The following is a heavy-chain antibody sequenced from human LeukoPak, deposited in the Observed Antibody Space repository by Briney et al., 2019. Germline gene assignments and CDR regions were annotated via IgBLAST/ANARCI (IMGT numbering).Heavy chain of an antibody. CDR2: ISSSSSYI. Sequence: PGGSLRLSCAASGFTFSSYEMNWVRQAPGKGLEWVSSISSSSSYIYYADSVKGRFTISRDNAKNSLYLQMNSLRAEDTAVYYCARVELRYFDWSEFDYWGQGTLVTVSS. J-gene: IGHJ4*02. CDR1: GFTFSSYE. D-gene: IGHD3-9*01. V-gene: IGHV3-21*01. CDR3: ARVELRYFDWSEFDY.